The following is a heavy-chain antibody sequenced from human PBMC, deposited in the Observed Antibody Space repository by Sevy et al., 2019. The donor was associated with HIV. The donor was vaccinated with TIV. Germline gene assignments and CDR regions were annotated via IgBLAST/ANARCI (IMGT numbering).Heavy chain of an antibody. Sequence: SQTLSLTCAVSGGSFSGYSWDWIRQPPGKGLEWIGEVNHSGSTNYNPSLKSRVTISVDTSKNQFSLKLNFVPAAETAVYYWARGGDGVVPSPVIGLGPWTKYWYFDLWGRGTLVTVSS. CDR3: ARGGDGVVPSPVIGLGPWTKYWYFDL. D-gene: IGHD3-3*01. CDR2: VNHSGST. V-gene: IGHV4-34*01. CDR1: GGSFSGYS. J-gene: IGHJ2*01.